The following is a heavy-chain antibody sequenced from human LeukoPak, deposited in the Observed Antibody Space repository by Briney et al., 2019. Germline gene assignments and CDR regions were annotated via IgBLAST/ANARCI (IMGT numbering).Heavy chain of an antibody. Sequence: GGSLRLSCTASRFTFSTYAMSWVRQAPGKGLEWVSSISGSGDTTLYTGSVKGRFTISRDNSKNTLNLQMNSLRAEDTAVYYCAKPQLRFVCRGAFDIWGQGTMVTVSS. V-gene: IGHV3-23*01. CDR2: ISGSGDTT. CDR1: RFTFSTYA. J-gene: IGHJ3*02. CDR3: AKPQLRFVCRGAFDI. D-gene: IGHD3-10*01.